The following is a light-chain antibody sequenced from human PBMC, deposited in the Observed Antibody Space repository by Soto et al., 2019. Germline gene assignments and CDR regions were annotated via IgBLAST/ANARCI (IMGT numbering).Light chain of an antibody. V-gene: IGLV1-51*01. CDR3: GAWESSLNPYV. J-gene: IGLJ1*01. CDR2: DNN. CDR1: SFNIGNNY. Sequence: QSVLTQPPSVSAAPGQKVIISCSGSSFNIGNNYVSWYQQLPGTAPKLLIYDNNKRPSGIPDRFSGSKSGTSATLAITGLQAADEADYYCGAWESSLNPYVFGTGTKVTVL.